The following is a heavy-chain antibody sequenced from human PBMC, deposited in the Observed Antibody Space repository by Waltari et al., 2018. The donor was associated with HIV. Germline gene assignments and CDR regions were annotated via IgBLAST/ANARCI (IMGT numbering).Heavy chain of an antibody. J-gene: IGHJ4*02. CDR2: IYHSGST. Sequence: QVQLQESGPGLVKPSETLSLTCTVSGYSISSGYYWGWIRQPPGKGLEWIGSIYHSGSTYYNPSLMRRVTISVDTSKTQFSLRLSSVTAADTAVYYCASPGGVVTAIREYFDYWGQGTLVTVSS. CDR3: ASPGGVVTAIREYFDY. V-gene: IGHV4-38-2*02. D-gene: IGHD2-21*02. CDR1: GYSISSGYY.